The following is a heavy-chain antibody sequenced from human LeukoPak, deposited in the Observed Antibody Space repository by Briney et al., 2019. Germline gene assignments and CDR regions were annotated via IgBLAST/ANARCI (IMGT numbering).Heavy chain of an antibody. CDR1: GFTFSSHA. D-gene: IGHD5-12*01. V-gene: IGHV3-30-3*01. J-gene: IGHJ4*02. CDR2: ISYDGSNK. Sequence: GGSLRLSCAASGFTFSSHAMHWVRQAPGKGLEWVAVISYDGSNKYYADSVKGRFTISRDNSKNTLYLQMNSLRAEDTAVYYCARGRATTLDYWGQGTLVTVSS. CDR3: ARGRATTLDY.